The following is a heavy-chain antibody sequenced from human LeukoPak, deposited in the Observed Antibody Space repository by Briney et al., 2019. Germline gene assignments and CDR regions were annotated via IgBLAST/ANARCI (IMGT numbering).Heavy chain of an antibody. J-gene: IGHJ4*02. Sequence: GGSLRLSCAASGFTFSSYAMSWVRQAPGKGLEWVSTISGSAGSTYYAASVKGRFTISRDNSKNTLYLQMNSLRAEDTPVHYCAKAGGGEPDYWGQGTLVTVSS. CDR1: GFTFSSYA. CDR3: AKAGGGEPDY. D-gene: IGHD1-14*01. CDR2: ISGSAGST. V-gene: IGHV3-23*01.